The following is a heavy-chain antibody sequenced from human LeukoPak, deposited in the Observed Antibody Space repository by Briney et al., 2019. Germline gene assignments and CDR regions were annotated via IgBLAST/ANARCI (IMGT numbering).Heavy chain of an antibody. Sequence: APVKVSCKASGYDFTAHFMHWIRQAPGQGLEWMGQSNPDNVATKYAPKYQGRVTMSRDTSIATVYMELSSLTSDDTAVYYCARASIAAAGKGFDYWGQGTLVTVST. J-gene: IGHJ4*02. CDR2: SNPDNVAT. CDR3: ARASIAAAGKGFDY. V-gene: IGHV1-2*06. D-gene: IGHD6-13*01. CDR1: GYDFTAHF.